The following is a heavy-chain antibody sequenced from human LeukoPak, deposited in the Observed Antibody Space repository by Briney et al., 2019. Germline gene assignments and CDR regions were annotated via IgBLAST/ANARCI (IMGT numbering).Heavy chain of an antibody. J-gene: IGHJ3*02. V-gene: IGHV3-20*04. Sequence: PGGSLRLSCAASGFTFSDYYMSWIRQAPGKGLEWVSGINWNGGSTGYADSVKGRFTISRDNAKNSLYLQMNSLRAEDTALYYCARGTYYYDSSGSPGAFDIWGQGTMVTVSS. CDR2: INWNGGST. CDR1: GFTFSDYY. D-gene: IGHD3-22*01. CDR3: ARGTYYYDSSGSPGAFDI.